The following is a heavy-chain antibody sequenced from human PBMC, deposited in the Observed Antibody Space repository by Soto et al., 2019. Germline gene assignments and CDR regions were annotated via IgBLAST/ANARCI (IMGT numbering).Heavy chain of an antibody. CDR2: IIPIFGTA. J-gene: IGHJ4*02. CDR1: GGTFSSYA. CDR3: ARVLDSDPYYLDY. V-gene: IGHV1-69*13. D-gene: IGHD3-22*01. Sequence: SVKVSCKASGGTFSSYAISWVRQAPGQGLEWMGGIIPIFGTANYAQKFQGRVTITADESTSTAYMELSSLRSEDTAVYYCARVLDSDPYYLDYWGQGTLVTVSS.